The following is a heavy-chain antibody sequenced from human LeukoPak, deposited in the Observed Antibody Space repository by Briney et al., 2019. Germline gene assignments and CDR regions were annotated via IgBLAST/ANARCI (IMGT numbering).Heavy chain of an antibody. CDR2: INNVGSHI. Sequence: PGGSLRLSCAASGFTFSSSAMNWVRQAPGKGLEWVSSINNVGSHIYYADSVKGRFTISRDNAKNSLYLQMNSLRTEDTAVYYCEAKGNGYTGIYVFAHWGQGTLVTVSS. V-gene: IGHV3-21*01. CDR3: EAKGNGYTGIYVFAH. CDR1: GFTFSSSA. J-gene: IGHJ4*02. D-gene: IGHD1-26*01.